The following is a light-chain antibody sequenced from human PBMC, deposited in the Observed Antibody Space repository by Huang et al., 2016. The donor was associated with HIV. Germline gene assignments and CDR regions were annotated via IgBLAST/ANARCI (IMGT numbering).Light chain of an antibody. CDR3: QQFYSTPIT. CDR2: WAT. Sequence: DIVMTQSPDSMAVSLGERATINCKSSQSLLYRSNNKNYLAWYQQKPGQPPKLLIYWATTRESWVPDRFSGSGSATDFTLTISSLQAEDVAVYHCQQFYSTPITFGQGTRLEIK. J-gene: IGKJ5*01. V-gene: IGKV4-1*01. CDR1: QSLLYRSNNKNY.